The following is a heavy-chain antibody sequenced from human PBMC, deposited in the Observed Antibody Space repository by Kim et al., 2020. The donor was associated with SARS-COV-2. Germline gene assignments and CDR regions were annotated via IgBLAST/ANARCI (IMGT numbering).Heavy chain of an antibody. Sequence: SVKVSCKASGGTFSSYAISWVRQAPGQGLEWMGGIIPILGTANYAQKFQCRVTITADESTSTAYMELSSLRSEDTAVYYCARELFGTSTPTPRDYYYYYGMDVWGQGPTVTVSS. CDR2: IIPILGTA. CDR3: ARELFGTSTPTPRDYYYYYGMDV. D-gene: IGHD2-2*01. J-gene: IGHJ6*02. V-gene: IGHV1-69*13. CDR1: GGTFSSYA.